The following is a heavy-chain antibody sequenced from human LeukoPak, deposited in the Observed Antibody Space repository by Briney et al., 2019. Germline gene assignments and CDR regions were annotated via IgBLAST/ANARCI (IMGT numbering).Heavy chain of an antibody. CDR1: GFTVSSNY. CDR3: ARVSYGLHAY. CDR2: IYSGGST. D-gene: IGHD3-10*01. J-gene: IGHJ4*02. V-gene: IGHV3-53*01. Sequence: GGSLILSCAASGFTVSSNYMSWVRQAAAKGVEGVSVIYSGGSTYYADSVKGRFTISRDNSKNTLYLQMNSLRAEDTAVYYCARVSYGLHAYWGQGTLVSVSA.